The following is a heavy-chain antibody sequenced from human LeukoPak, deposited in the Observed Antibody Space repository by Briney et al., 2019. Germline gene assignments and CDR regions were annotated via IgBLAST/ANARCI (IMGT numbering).Heavy chain of an antibody. Sequence: GASAKVSCKASGYTFTSCGISWVRQAPGQWLEWMGRISAYNGNTNYAQKLQGRVAMTTDTSTSTAYMELRSLRSDDTAVYYCARAVAGTVDYWGQGTLVTVSS. CDR1: GYTFTSCG. D-gene: IGHD6-19*01. CDR2: ISAYNGNT. V-gene: IGHV1-18*01. CDR3: ARAVAGTVDY. J-gene: IGHJ4*02.